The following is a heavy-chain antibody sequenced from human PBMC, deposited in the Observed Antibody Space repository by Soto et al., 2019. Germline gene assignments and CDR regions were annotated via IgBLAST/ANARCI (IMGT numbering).Heavy chain of an antibody. Sequence: QVTLKESGPVLVKPTETLTLTCTVSGFSLSNARMGVSWIRQPPGKALEWLAHIFSNDEKSYSTSLKSRLTISKDTSKSQVVLTMTNMVPVDTATYYCARTIVVVVAATTLYNWFDPWGQGTLVTVSS. D-gene: IGHD2-15*01. J-gene: IGHJ5*02. CDR2: IFSNDEK. V-gene: IGHV2-26*01. CDR1: GFSLSNARMG. CDR3: ARTIVVVVAATTLYNWFDP.